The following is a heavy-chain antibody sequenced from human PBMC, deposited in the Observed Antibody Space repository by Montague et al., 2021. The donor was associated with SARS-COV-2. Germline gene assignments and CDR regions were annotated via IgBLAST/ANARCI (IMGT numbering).Heavy chain of an antibody. CDR3: AHQYYDYVWGSYRPDYFDY. CDR2: IDWDDDK. V-gene: IGHV2-70*01. Sequence: PALVKPTQTLTLTCTFSGFSLSTSGMCVSWIRRPPGKALEWLTLIDWDDDKYYSTSLKTRLTISKDTTQNQVVITLTDMGPADTATYFCAHQYYDYVWGSYRPDYFDYWGQGTLVTVSS. D-gene: IGHD3-16*02. J-gene: IGHJ4*02. CDR1: GFSLSTSGMC.